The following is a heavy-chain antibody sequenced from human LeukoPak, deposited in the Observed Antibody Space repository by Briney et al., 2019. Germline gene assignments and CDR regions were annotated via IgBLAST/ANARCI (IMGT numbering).Heavy chain of an antibody. V-gene: IGHV3-30*03. D-gene: IGHD3-3*01. J-gene: IGHJ3*01. CDR3: ATFRFLGT. Sequence: PGGSLRLSCAASGFTFSSYGMHWVCQAPGKGLEWVAVISYDGSNKYYADSVKGRFTISRDNSKNTLYLQMNSLRAEDTAIYYCATFRFLGTWGQGTMVTVSP. CDR2: ISYDGSNK. CDR1: GFTFSSYG.